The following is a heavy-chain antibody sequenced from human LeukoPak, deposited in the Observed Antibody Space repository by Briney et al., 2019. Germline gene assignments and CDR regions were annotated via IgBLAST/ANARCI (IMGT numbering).Heavy chain of an antibody. J-gene: IGHJ4*02. CDR1: GFTSGDYA. Sequence: GGSLRLSCAASGFTSGDYAMSWVRQAPGKGLEGVGFIRSKTHGGTTEFAAPVKDRFSISRDDSKRIAYLQMNSLKTEDTAVYYCTRDGIPETNWSGYYIDYWGQGTLVTVSS. CDR2: IRSKTHGGTT. CDR3: TRDGIPETNWSGYYIDY. V-gene: IGHV3-49*04. D-gene: IGHD3-3*01.